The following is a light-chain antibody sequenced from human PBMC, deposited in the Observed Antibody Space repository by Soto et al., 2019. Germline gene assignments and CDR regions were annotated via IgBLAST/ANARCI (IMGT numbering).Light chain of an antibody. CDR2: GAT. CDR3: RQRYSSSWT. V-gene: IGKV1-39*01. J-gene: IGKJ1*01. Sequence: QVTQSPSSLSASVGARVPITCRASQGISNYLAWYQQKPGKTPKLLIYGATTLQSGVPSRFSGSGSGTDLTITIRSLQPEDGETDAGRQRYSSSWTFGQGTKVDIK. CDR1: QGISNY.